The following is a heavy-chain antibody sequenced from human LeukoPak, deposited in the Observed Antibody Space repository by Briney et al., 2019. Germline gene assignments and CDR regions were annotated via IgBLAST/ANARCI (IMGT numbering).Heavy chain of an antibody. CDR3: ARGGGSGWSYFDY. CDR1: GGSFSGYY. D-gene: IGHD6-19*01. CDR2: INHSGST. Sequence: SETLSLTCAVYGGSFSGYYWSWIRQPPGKGLEWIGEINHSGSTNYNPSLKSRVTISVDTSKNQSSLKLSSVTAADTAVYYCARGGGSGWSYFDYWGQGTLVTVSS. J-gene: IGHJ4*02. V-gene: IGHV4-34*01.